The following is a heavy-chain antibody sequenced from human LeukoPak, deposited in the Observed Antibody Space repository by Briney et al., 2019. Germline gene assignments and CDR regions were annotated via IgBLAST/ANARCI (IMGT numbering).Heavy chain of an antibody. CDR2: ISGSGGST. D-gene: IGHD3-3*01. Sequence: GGSLRLSCAASGFTFSSYGMSWVRQAPGKGLEWVSAISGSGGSTYYADSVKGRFTISRDNAKNSLYLQMNSLRVEDTALYYCARGRFKVDYWGQGTLVTVS. V-gene: IGHV3-23*01. CDR1: GFTFSSYG. CDR3: ARGRFKVDY. J-gene: IGHJ4*02.